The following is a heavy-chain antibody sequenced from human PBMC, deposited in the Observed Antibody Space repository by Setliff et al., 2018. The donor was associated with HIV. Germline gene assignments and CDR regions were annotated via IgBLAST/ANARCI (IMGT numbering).Heavy chain of an antibody. V-gene: IGHV4-59*01. Sequence: SETLSLPCTVPSDSIRFYYWTWIRQPPGKGLEWLGNVYYTGSTNYNPSLKSRITISIDTSKSQFSLKLTSVAAADTAVYYCARDSGGYNYGFAVGSFDYWGQGALVTVSS. D-gene: IGHD5-18*01. CDR1: SDSIRFYY. CDR2: VYYTGST. CDR3: ARDSGGYNYGFAVGSFDY. J-gene: IGHJ4*02.